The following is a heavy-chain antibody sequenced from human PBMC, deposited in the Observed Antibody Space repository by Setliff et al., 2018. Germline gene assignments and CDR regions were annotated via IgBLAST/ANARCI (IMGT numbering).Heavy chain of an antibody. J-gene: IGHJ5*02. CDR2: IDYSGST. CDR3: ARDAGLGYYYGAVSLIWFDP. Sequence: SETLSLTCTVSGGSISSHYWSWIRQPPGKGLEWIGSIDYSGSTNYNPSLKSRVTISVDTSKNQFSLKLSSVTAADTAVYYCARDAGLGYYYGAVSLIWFDPWGQGTLVTVSS. CDR1: GGSISSHY. V-gene: IGHV4-59*11. D-gene: IGHD3-10*01.